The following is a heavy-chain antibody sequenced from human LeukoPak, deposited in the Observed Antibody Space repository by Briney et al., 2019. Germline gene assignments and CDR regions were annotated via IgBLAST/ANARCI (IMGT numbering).Heavy chain of an antibody. D-gene: IGHD3-10*01. V-gene: IGHV3-30*02. J-gene: IGHJ4*02. CDR1: GFTFSSYG. Sequence: GGSLRLSCAASGFTFSSYGMHWVRQAPGKGLEWVAFIRYDGSNKYYADSVKGRFTISRDNSKNTLYLQMNSLRAEDTAVYYCARVGGWFGYFDYWGQGTLVTVSS. CDR2: IRYDGSNK. CDR3: ARVGGWFGYFDY.